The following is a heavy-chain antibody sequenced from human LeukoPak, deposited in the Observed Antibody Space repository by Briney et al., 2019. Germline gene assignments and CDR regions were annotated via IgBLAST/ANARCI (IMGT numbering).Heavy chain of an antibody. CDR1: GGSISSNY. CDR3: ARLGSGSWYGFGFFDI. V-gene: IGHV4-59*12. D-gene: IGHD6-13*01. Sequence: SETLSLTCTVSGGSISSNYWSWIRQPPAKGLGCNGYIYYSGNTNHSPSLKSRVTRSVDTSTNQLSLERRSATAADTAVYYCARLGSGSWYGFGFFDIWGQGTTVTVSS. J-gene: IGHJ3*02. CDR2: IYYSGNT.